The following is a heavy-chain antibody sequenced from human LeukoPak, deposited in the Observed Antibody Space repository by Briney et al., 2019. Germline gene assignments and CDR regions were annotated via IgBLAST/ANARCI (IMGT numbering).Heavy chain of an antibody. Sequence: SETLSLTCAVYGGSFSGYYWSWIRQPPGKGLEWIGEINHSGSTNYNPSLKSRVTISVDTSKNQFSLKLSSVTAADTAVYYCARDSWELRAFDYWGQGTLATVSS. J-gene: IGHJ4*02. CDR1: GGSFSGYY. CDR2: INHSGST. V-gene: IGHV4-34*01. CDR3: ARDSWELRAFDY. D-gene: IGHD1-26*01.